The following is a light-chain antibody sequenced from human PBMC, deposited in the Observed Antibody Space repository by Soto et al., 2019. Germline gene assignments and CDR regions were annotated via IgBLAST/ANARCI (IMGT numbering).Light chain of an antibody. J-gene: IGKJ4*01. Sequence: DIQITQSPPSLSASGGDRVNITCRSGQTIHTYVNWFQVKPGQAPKLLIFAASTLQSGVPSRFSGTGSGTDFTLTISSLQPEDFATYYCQQSYSNFYSFGGGTKVDIK. CDR2: AAS. CDR3: QQSYSNFYS. CDR1: QTIHTY. V-gene: IGKV1-39*01.